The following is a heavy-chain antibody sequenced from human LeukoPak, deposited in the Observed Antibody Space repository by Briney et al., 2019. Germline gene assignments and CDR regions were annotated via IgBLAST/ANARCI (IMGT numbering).Heavy chain of an antibody. Sequence: GGSLRLSCAASGFTFSSYGMHWVRQAPGKGLEWVAVIWYDGSNKYYADSVEGRFTISRDNSKNTLYLQMNSLRAEDTAVYYCAKRAAAENYMDVWGKGTTVTVPS. CDR1: GFTFSSYG. CDR2: IWYDGSNK. D-gene: IGHD6-13*01. V-gene: IGHV3-33*06. CDR3: AKRAAAENYMDV. J-gene: IGHJ6*03.